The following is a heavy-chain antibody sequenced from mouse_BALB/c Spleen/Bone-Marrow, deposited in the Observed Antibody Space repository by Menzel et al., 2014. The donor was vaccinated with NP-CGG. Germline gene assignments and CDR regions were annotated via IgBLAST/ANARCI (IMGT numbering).Heavy chain of an antibody. J-gene: IGHJ3*01. V-gene: IGHV1-9*01. CDR1: GHTFSRYW. Sequence: QVQLQQSGAELMKPGASVKISCKATGHTFSRYWIEWVKQRPGHGLEWIGEILPGSGSTNYNEKFKGKATFTADTSSNTAYMQRSSLTSEDSAVYYCAGNYGNYVWFANWGQGTLVTVSA. CDR2: ILPGSGST. D-gene: IGHD2-1*01. CDR3: AGNYGNYVWFAN.